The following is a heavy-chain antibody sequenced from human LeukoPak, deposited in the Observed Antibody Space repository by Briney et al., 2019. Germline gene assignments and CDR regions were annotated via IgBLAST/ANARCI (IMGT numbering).Heavy chain of an antibody. CDR1: GFTFSSYG. CDR3: ARGDILTGYYIGGYYYYMDV. D-gene: IGHD3-9*01. Sequence: GRSLRLSCAASGFTFSSYGMHWVRQAPGKGLEWVAVISYDGSNKYYADSVKGRFTISRDNSKNTLYLQMNSLRAEDTAVYYCARGDILTGYYIGGYYYYMDVWGKGTTVTISS. V-gene: IGHV3-30*03. CDR2: ISYDGSNK. J-gene: IGHJ6*03.